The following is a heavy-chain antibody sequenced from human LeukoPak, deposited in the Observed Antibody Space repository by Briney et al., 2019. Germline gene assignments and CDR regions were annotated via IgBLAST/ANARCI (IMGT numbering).Heavy chain of an antibody. Sequence: SVKVSCKASGVIFSNFAFNWVRQAPGQGLEWMGRIIPILDLAHFTQKFQGRLTITADKSTNTGYMELSSLTAEDTAVYYCAQRVPTLGDSYGEFDYWGQGTLVTVSS. D-gene: IGHD5-18*01. J-gene: IGHJ4*02. CDR2: IIPILDLA. CDR1: GVIFSNFA. CDR3: AQRVPTLGDSYGEFDY. V-gene: IGHV1-69*04.